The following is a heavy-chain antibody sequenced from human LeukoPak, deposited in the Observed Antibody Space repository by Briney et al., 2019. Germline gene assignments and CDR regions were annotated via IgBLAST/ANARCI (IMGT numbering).Heavy chain of an antibody. Sequence: ASVKVSCKASGYTFTSYYMHWVRQAPGQGLEWMGIIDPSGGSTSYAQKFQGRVTMTRDTSASTVYMELSSLRSEDTAVYYCARSIAVAGFHFDYWGQGTLVTVSS. D-gene: IGHD6-19*01. V-gene: IGHV1-46*01. CDR3: ARSIAVAGFHFDY. CDR2: IDPSGGST. J-gene: IGHJ4*02. CDR1: GYTFTSYY.